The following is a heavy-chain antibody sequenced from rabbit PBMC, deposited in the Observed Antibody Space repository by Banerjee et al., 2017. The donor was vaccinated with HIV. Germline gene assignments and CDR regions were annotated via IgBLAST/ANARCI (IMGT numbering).Heavy chain of an antibody. V-gene: IGHV1S40*01. CDR3: ARAPYGYAGSDYVILNL. CDR1: GFSFSSSYY. D-gene: IGHD4-2*01. CDR2: IYAGSGSS. J-gene: IGHJ4*01. Sequence: QSLEESGGDLVKPGASLTLTCTASGFSFSSSYYMCWVRQAPGKGLEWIACIYAGSGSSYCASWAKGRFTISKTSSTTVTLQMTSLTAADTATYFCARAPYGYAGSDYVILNLWGPGTLVTVS.